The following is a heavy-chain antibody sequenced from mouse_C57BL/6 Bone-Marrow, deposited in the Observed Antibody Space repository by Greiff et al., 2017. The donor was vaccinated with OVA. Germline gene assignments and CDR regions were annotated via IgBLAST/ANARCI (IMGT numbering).Heavy chain of an antibody. CDR3: ARRHFTTVLDV. V-gene: IGHV1-7*01. J-gene: IGHJ1*03. CDR2: INPSSGYP. D-gene: IGHD1-1*01. CDR1: GYTFTSYW. Sequence: QVQLQQSGAELAKPGASVKLSCKASGYTFTSYWMHWVKQGPGQGLEWIGYINPSSGYPKYHQKFKDKATLTADESSSTAYMQLSSLADEDSAGYYCARRHFTTVLDVWGTGTTVTVSS.